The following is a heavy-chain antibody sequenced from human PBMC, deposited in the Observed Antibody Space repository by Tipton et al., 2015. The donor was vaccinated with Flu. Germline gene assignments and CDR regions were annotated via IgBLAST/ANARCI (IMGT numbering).Heavy chain of an antibody. D-gene: IGHD4-11*01. J-gene: IGHJ5*02. CDR1: GFSVSDQY. Sequence: LRLSCAVSGFSVSDQYMSWVRQAPGKGLEWIGNIHYSGSPHYNPSLKSRVTITVDTSKNQFSLRLTSMTAADTALYYCARRDYSSYVSDPKNWFDPWGQGTLVTVSS. CDR2: IHYSGSP. V-gene: IGHV4-38-2*01. CDR3: ARRDYSSYVSDPKNWFDP.